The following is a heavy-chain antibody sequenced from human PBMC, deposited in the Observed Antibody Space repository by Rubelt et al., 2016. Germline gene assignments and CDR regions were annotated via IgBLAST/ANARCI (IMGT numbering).Heavy chain of an antibody. D-gene: IGHD3-3*01. V-gene: IGHV4-39*07. J-gene: IGHJ6*02. CDR3: ARGFWSGYYTTKPNNYYYGMDV. Sequence: LKSRVTISVDTSKNQFSLKLSSVTAADTAVYYCARGFWSGYYTTKPNNYYYGMDVWGQGTTVTVSS.